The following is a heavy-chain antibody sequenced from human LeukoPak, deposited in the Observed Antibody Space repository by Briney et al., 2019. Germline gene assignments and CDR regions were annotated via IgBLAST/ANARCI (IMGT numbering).Heavy chain of an antibody. CDR1: GGSFSGYY. V-gene: IGHV4-34*01. D-gene: IGHD3-10*01. Sequence: SETLSLTCAVYGGSFSGYYWSWIRQPPGKGLEWIGEINHSGSTNYNPSLKSRVTISVDTSKNQFSLKLSSVTAADTAVYYCARGRIHYNLLLWFGELRWFDPWGQGTLVTVSS. J-gene: IGHJ5*02. CDR2: INHSGST. CDR3: ARGRIHYNLLLWFGELRWFDP.